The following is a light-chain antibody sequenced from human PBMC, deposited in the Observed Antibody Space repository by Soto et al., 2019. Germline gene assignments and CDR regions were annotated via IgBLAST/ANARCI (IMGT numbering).Light chain of an antibody. CDR2: AAS. CDR1: QSISNY. CDR3: QQSYGTPT. V-gene: IGKV1-39*01. Sequence: DLQMTQSPSSLSASVGDRVTITCRASQSISNYLNWYQQKPGKAPKLLIYAASSLQSGVPSRFSGSGSGTDFTFTISSLQPEDFATYYCQQSYGTPTFGGGTEVEIK. J-gene: IGKJ4*01.